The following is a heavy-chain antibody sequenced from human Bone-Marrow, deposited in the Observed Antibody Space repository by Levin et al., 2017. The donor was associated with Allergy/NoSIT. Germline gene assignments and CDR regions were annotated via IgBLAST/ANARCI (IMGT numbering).Heavy chain of an antibody. CDR1: GFTFSSYT. Sequence: GGSLRLSCVASGFTFSSYTMNWVRQAPGKGLEWVSSISSSGSFISYADSVKGRFTISRDNAKTSLYLQLNSLRAEDTAVYYCAREIAVAGSYHFDYWGQGTLVTVSS. CDR3: AREIAVAGSYHFDY. D-gene: IGHD6-19*01. J-gene: IGHJ4*02. V-gene: IGHV3-21*01. CDR2: ISSSGSFI.